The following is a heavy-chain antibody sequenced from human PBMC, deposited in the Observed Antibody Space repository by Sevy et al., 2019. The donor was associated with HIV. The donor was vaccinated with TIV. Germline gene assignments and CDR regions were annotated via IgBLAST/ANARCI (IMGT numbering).Heavy chain of an antibody. CDR2: ISSSSSTI. D-gene: IGHD2-2*01. V-gene: IGHV3-48*02. Sequence: GGSLRLSCAASGFTFSSYSMNWVRQAPGKGLEWVSYISSSSSTIYYADSVKCRFTISRDNAKNSLYLQMKSLRDEDTAVYYCARDSPGIVLVPAAMDYWGQGTLVTVSS. CDR1: GFTFSSYS. J-gene: IGHJ4*02. CDR3: ARDSPGIVLVPAAMDY.